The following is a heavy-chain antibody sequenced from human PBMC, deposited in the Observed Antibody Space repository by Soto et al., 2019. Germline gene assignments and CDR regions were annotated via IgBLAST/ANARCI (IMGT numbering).Heavy chain of an antibody. CDR1: GGTFSSYA. J-gene: IGHJ6*02. Sequence: RASVKVSCKASGGTFSSYAISWVRQAPGQGLEWMGGIIPIFGTANYAQKFQGRVTITADKSTSTAYMELSSLRSEDTAVYYCARSRIQLWSCMDVWGQGTTVTVSS. D-gene: IGHD5-18*01. CDR2: IIPIFGTA. V-gene: IGHV1-69*06. CDR3: ARSRIQLWSCMDV.